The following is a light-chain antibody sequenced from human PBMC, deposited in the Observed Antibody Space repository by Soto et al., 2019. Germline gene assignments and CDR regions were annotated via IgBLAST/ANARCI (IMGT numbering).Light chain of an antibody. V-gene: IGKV1-13*02. CDR1: QGISSA. CDR3: LQFNSYPLT. J-gene: IGKJ4*01. CDR2: DAS. Sequence: ASQLTQSPSSLSASVGDRVTITCRASQGISSALAWYQQKPGKAPKLLIYDASSLESGVPSRFSGSGSGTDSTLTISSLQPEDFSTYYCLQFNSYPLTFGGGNKVEIK.